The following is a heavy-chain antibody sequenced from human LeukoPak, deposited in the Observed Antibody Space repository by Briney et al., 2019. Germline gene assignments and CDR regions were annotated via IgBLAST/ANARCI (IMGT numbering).Heavy chain of an antibody. J-gene: IGHJ4*02. V-gene: IGHV4-59*01. D-gene: IGHD6-13*01. Sequence: KPSETLSLTCTVSGVSIISYYWSWIRQPPGKGLEWIAFIHSSGSTGYNPSLKSRFTISVDTSKNHFSLKVTSMSAADTGVYYCARSLPGAIGAADFWGQGTLVTVSS. CDR3: ARSLPGAIGAADF. CDR2: IHSSGST. CDR1: GVSIISYY.